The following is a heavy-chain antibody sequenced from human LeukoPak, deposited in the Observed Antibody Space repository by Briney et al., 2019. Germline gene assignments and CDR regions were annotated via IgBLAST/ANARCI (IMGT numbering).Heavy chain of an antibody. Sequence: PSQTLSLTCAVSGGSISSGGYSWSWIRQPPGKGLEWIGYIYHSESTYYNPSLKSRVTISVDTSKNQFSLKLSSVTAADTAVYYCARFSVEVSPFYWGQGTLVTVSS. V-gene: IGHV4-30-2*01. CDR2: IYHSEST. CDR3: ARFSVEVSPFY. D-gene: IGHD3-22*01. CDR1: GGSISSGGYS. J-gene: IGHJ4*02.